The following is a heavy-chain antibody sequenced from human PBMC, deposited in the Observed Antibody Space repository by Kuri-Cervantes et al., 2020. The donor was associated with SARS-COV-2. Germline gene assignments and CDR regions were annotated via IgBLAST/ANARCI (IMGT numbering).Heavy chain of an antibody. CDR1: GITVNSNY. J-gene: IGHJ5*02. CDR3: ARVTVTMIVGGYWFDL. V-gene: IGHV3-53*01. Sequence: GGALRVCCSASGITVNSNYMSWVRQAPGKGLEWVSIIYTGGDTYYADSVKGRFTIARDISKNTLYLQLNSLKNEDTAVYYCARVTVTMIVGGYWFDLWGQGTLVTVSS. D-gene: IGHD3-22*01. CDR2: IYTGGDT.